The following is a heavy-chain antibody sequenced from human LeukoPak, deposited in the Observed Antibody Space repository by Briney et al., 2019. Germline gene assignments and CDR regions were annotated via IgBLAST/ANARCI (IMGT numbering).Heavy chain of an antibody. J-gene: IGHJ4*02. D-gene: IGHD4-17*01. CDR3: ARSEQQDFGDYEFDY. CDR1: GSTVSSYF. V-gene: IGHV3-53*05. Sequence: QTGGSLRLSCAASGSTVSSYFMSWVRQAPGKGLEWVSVIYDGASTDYADCVKARFTISRDNYKNTLYLQMGSLRAKDMVVYYCARSEQQDFGDYEFDYWGQGTLVTVSS. CDR2: IYDGAST.